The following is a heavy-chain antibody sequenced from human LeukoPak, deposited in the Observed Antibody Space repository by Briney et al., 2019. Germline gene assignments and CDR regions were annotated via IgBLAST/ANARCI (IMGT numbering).Heavy chain of an antibody. V-gene: IGHV3-23*01. J-gene: IGHJ4*02. CDR1: GFTFSIYA. Sequence: GGSLRLSCAASGFTFSIYAMSWVRQAPGKGLEWVATIGGRGGSAYYADSVKGRFTISRDNSKNTLYLQMNSLRAEDTAVYYCAKDPAVAGPPNHFDYWGQGTLVTVSS. D-gene: IGHD6-19*01. CDR2: IGGRGGSA. CDR3: AKDPAVAGPPNHFDY.